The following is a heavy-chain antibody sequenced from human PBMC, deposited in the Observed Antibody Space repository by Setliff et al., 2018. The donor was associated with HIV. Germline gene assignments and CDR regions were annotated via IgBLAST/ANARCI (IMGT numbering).Heavy chain of an antibody. CDR3: ARNFYDSSGYRYDY. CDR2: INPNSGGT. V-gene: IGHV1-2*06. Sequence: GASVKVSCKASGYIFTDYYMHWVRQAPGQELGWMGRINPNSGGTNYAQKFQGRVTMTTDTSTSTAYMELRSLRSDDTAVYYCARNFYDSSGYRYDYWGQGTLVTVSS. J-gene: IGHJ4*02. D-gene: IGHD3-22*01. CDR1: GYIFTDYY.